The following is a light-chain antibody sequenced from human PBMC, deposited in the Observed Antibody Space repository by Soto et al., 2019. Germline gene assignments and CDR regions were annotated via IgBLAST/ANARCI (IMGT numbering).Light chain of an antibody. J-gene: IGLJ1*01. Sequence: QSVLPQPPSASGPPGQRVTISCSTTNSRSGSNYVYWYQQLPGAAPKLLIYRNDQRPSGVPDRFSASKSGTSASLAISGLRSEDEADYFCAKWDDSLRVYVFGSGTKLTVL. V-gene: IGLV1-47*01. CDR2: RND. CDR3: AKWDDSLRVYV. CDR1: NSRSGSNY.